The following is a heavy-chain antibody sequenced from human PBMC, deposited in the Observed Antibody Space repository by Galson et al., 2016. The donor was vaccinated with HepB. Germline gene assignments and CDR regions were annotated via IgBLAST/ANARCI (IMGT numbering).Heavy chain of an antibody. CDR3: ARALSSSGWTYWYFDL. D-gene: IGHD6-19*01. Sequence: SLRLSCAASRFTFINSWMSWVRQAPGKGLEWVANIKQDGSEQYYVDSVKGRFTNSRANAKNSLFLQMNGLRAEDTAVYYCARALSSSGWTYWYFDLWGRGTLVTVSS. V-gene: IGHV3-7*03. CDR2: IKQDGSEQ. CDR1: RFTFINSW. J-gene: IGHJ2*01.